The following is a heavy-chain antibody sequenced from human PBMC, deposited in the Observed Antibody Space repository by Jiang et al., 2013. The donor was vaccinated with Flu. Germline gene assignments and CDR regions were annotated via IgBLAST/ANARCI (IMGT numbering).Heavy chain of an antibody. D-gene: IGHD2-15*01. CDR3: AFNVLNYCRGSTCHNYNYYAMDV. V-gene: IGHV4-34*01. J-gene: IGHJ6*02. CDR1: GASITSHH. CDR2: INHRGTTNY. Sequence: LLKPSETLSLTCTVSGASITSHHWSWIRQTPGKGLEWIGEINHRGTTNYNFNPSLRGRVTLSVDTSENQFSLKLSSVTAADTAVYYCAFNVLNYCRGSTCHNYNYYAMDVWGQGTTVIVSS.